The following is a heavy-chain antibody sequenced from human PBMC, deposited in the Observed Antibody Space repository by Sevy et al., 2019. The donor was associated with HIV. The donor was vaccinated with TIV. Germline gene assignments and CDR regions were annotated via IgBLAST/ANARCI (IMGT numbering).Heavy chain of an antibody. J-gene: IGHJ4*02. D-gene: IGHD2-2*01. V-gene: IGHV3-21*01. CDR1: GFTFSRYS. CDR2: ISSSGSYI. CDR3: VRDGGCSSTSRLLYFDY. Sequence: GGSLRLSCAASGFTFSRYSMNWVRQAPGKGLEWVSSISSSGSYIYYKDSVKGRFTISRDNAKNSMYLQMNSLRAEDTAVYYCVRDGGCSSTSRLLYFDYWGQGTLVTVSS.